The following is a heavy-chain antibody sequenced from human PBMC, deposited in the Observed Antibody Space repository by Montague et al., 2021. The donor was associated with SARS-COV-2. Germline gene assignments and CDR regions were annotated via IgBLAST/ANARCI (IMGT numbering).Heavy chain of an antibody. D-gene: IGHD5-12*01. CDR2: IYNSGSK. CDR1: GGSMRGSF. V-gene: IGHV4-59*01. Sequence: SETLSLTCTVSGGSMRGSFWSWIRQPPGEGLEWIGYIYNSGSKNYNPSLKSRVTISLDTSMNQFSLKLSSVTAADTAVYYCAREIEFRGTDFDYVACCFDYWGQGTLVTVSS. J-gene: IGHJ4*02. CDR3: AREIEFRGTDFDYVACCFDY.